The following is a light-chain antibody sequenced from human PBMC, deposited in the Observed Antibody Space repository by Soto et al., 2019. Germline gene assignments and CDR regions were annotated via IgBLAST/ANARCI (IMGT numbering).Light chain of an antibody. CDR1: SSDVGSYNR. J-gene: IGLJ1*01. Sequence: QSALTQPPSVSGSPGQSVTISCSGTSSDVGSYNRVSWYQQAPGTAPKVMIYEVSNRPSGVPDRFSGSKTGNTASLTNSGPQSEDEADYNCYSSTSRKTYVVGTGTELTVL. CDR2: EVS. V-gene: IGLV2-18*02. CDR3: YSSTSRKTYV.